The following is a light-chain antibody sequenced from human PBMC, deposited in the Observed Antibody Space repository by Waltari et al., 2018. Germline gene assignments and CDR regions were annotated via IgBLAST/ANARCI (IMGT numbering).Light chain of an antibody. Sequence: DIVMTQSPATLSVSPVERATLSGRASQSINTNLAWYQQTHGRPPRLLIYAASTRATGVPSRFSGSGFGTEFTLRIRTVQSEDFAVYYCQQNNNWPYTFGQGTDLEIK. CDR3: QQNNNWPYT. V-gene: IGKV3-15*01. CDR1: QSINTN. J-gene: IGKJ2*01. CDR2: AAS.